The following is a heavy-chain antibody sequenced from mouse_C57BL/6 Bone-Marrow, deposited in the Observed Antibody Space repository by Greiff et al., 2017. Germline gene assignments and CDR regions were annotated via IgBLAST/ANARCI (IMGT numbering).Heavy chain of an antibody. D-gene: IGHD2-4*01. Sequence: QVQLEESGAELVRPGTSVKMSCKASGYTFTNYWIGWAKQRPGHGLEWIGDIYPGGGYTNYNEKFKGKATLTADKSSSTAYMQFSSLTSEDSAIYYCAREGDYDFFFAYWGQGTLVTVSA. CDR3: AREGDYDFFFAY. CDR1: GYTFTNYW. J-gene: IGHJ3*01. CDR2: IYPGGGYT. V-gene: IGHV1-63*01.